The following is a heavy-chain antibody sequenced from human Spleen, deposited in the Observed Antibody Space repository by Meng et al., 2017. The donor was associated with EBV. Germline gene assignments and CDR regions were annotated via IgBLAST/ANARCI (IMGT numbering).Heavy chain of an antibody. CDR2: IYWDDDK. D-gene: IGHD1-7*01. Sequence: LDWLALIYWDDDKRYSPSLKSRLTITKDTSKNQVVLTMTNMDPVDTATYYCAHLNWNYDLDYWGQGTMVTVSS. CDR3: AHLNWNYDLDY. V-gene: IGHV2-5*02. J-gene: IGHJ4*02.